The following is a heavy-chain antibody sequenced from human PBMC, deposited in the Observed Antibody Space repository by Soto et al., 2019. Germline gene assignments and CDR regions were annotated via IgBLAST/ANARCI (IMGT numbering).Heavy chain of an antibody. CDR3: ARAIVLMVYGLDY. CDR2: ISYDGSNK. J-gene: IGHJ4*02. Sequence: QVQLVESGGGVVQTGRSLRLSCAASGFTFSSYAMHWVRQAPGKGLEWVAVISYDGSNKYYADSVKGRFTISRDNSKNTLYLQMNSLRAEDTAVYYCARAIVLMVYGLDYWGQGTLVTVSS. V-gene: IGHV3-30-3*01. D-gene: IGHD2-8*01. CDR1: GFTFSSYA.